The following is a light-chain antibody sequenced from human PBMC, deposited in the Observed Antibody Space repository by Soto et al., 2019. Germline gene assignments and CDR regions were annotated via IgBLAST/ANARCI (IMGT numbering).Light chain of an antibody. CDR2: DAS. Sequence: EIVLTQSPGTLSLSPGERATLSCRASQSVSSNYLAWYQQKPGQAPRLLIYDASSRATGIPDRFSGSGSVTDFTLTITRLEPEDFAVYCCQQYRLSPSPTFGGGTKVDI. J-gene: IGKJ4*01. CDR3: QQYRLSPSPT. V-gene: IGKV3-20*01. CDR1: QSVSSNY.